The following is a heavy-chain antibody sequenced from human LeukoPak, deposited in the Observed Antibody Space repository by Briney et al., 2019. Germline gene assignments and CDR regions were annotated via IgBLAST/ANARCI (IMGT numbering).Heavy chain of an antibody. Sequence: PGRSLRLSCAASGFTFSNYGMYWVRQAPGKGLEWVAVIWYDGSNKYYADSVKGRFTISRDNSKNTLYLQMNSLRAEDTAVYYCATARSCGGGDFFYLDYWGKEPLATVP. CDR1: GFTFSNYG. D-gene: IGHD2-21*02. CDR2: IWYDGSNK. V-gene: IGHV3-33*01. CDR3: ATARSCGGGDFFYLDY. J-gene: IGHJ4*02.